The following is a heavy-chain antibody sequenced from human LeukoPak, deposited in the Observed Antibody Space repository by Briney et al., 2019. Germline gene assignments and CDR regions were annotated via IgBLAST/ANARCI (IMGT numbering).Heavy chain of an antibody. D-gene: IGHD2-15*01. CDR3: ARDYCSGGSCYSSTNWFDP. J-gene: IGHJ5*02. CDR2: ISAYNGNT. Sequence: AASVKVSCKASGYTFTSYGISWVRQAPGQGLEWMGWISAYNGNTNYAQKLQGRVTMTTDTSTSTAYMELRSLRSDDTAVYYCARDYCSGGSCYSSTNWFDPWGQGTLVTVSS. CDR1: GYTFTSYG. V-gene: IGHV1-18*01.